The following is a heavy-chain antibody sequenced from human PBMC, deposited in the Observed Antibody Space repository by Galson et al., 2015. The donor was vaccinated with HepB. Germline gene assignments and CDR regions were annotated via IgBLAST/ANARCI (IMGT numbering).Heavy chain of an antibody. CDR3: ARGYSSGLTTSYYYGMDV. V-gene: IGHV1-18*01. J-gene: IGHJ6*02. Sequence: SVKVSCKASGYTFINYGITWVRQAPGQGLEWLGWISTFNGNTNYAQKLQGRVTMTTDTSTGTAYMDLRSLRSDDTAVYYCARGYSSGLTTSYYYGMDVWGQGTTVTVSS. D-gene: IGHD6-19*01. CDR1: GYTFINYG. CDR2: ISTFNGNT.